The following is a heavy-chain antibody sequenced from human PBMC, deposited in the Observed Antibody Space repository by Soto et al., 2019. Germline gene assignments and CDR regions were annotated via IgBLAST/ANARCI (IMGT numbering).Heavy chain of an antibody. V-gene: IGHV4-61*01. D-gene: IGHD1-26*01. CDR2: IYHIGTT. Sequence: SETLSLTCTVSGDSVNSGSYYWTWIRQAPGKGLEWLGYIYHIGTTRYNPSLKSRATISLDTSKSQFSLRLTSVTAADTAVCFCARESIVGATRFDPWGHGTLVTVSS. CDR1: GDSVNSGSYY. CDR3: ARESIVGATRFDP. J-gene: IGHJ5*02.